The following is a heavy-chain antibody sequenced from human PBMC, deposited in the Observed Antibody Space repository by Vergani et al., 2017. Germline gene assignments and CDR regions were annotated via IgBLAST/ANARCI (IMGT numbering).Heavy chain of an antibody. Sequence: EVQLVESGGGLVKPGGSLRLSCAASGFTFSSYSMNWVRQAPGKGLEWVSSISSSSSYIYYADSVKGRFTISRDNAKNSLYLQMNSLRAEDTAVYYCARDGLRPYYYDXSGHSRYYYYGMDVWGQGTTVTVSS. V-gene: IGHV3-21*01. CDR1: GFTFSSYS. D-gene: IGHD3-22*01. CDR3: ARDGLRPYYYDXSGHSRYYYYGMDV. CDR2: ISSSSSYI. J-gene: IGHJ6*02.